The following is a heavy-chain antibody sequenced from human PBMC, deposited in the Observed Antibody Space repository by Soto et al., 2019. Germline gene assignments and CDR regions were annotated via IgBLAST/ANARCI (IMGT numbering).Heavy chain of an antibody. CDR1: GFTFNKFS. J-gene: IGHJ4*02. CDR3: AKVRQRFLDILTGATNFDS. CDR2: ISSDGDLR. Sequence: EVHLLGSGGDLVKPGGSLGLSGEGSGFTFNKFSMFWVRQGPGKGLEWVSTISSDGDLRQYAESVKGRFTISRDNSKSSLFLQMNSLRAEDTALYFCAKVRQRFLDILTGATNFDSWGQGTLVTVSS. D-gene: IGHD3-9*01. V-gene: IGHV3-23*01.